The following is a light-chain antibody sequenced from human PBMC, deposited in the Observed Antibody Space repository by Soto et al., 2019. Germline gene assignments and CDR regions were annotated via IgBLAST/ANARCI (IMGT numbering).Light chain of an antibody. CDR1: QSISSS. V-gene: IGKV1-39*01. Sequence: DIQMTQSPSSLSASVGDRVTITCRASQSISSSFNWYQQKPGKAPKLLIYAAYSLQTGVHSRFSGSGSGTDSTLTIRSLQPEDFATYYCKQSYKSPPTFGPGTRLEIK. CDR2: AAY. CDR3: KQSYKSPPT. J-gene: IGKJ5*01.